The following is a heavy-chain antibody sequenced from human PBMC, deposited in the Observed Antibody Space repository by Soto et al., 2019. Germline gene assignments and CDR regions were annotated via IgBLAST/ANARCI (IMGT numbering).Heavy chain of an antibody. CDR2: INPNSGGT. J-gene: IGHJ4*02. CDR3: ARGHEWELQRWFDY. CDR1: GYTFTGYY. Sequence: GGPVKVSCKAAGYTFTGYYMHGVRQAHGQGLEWMGWINPNSGGTNYAQKFQGWVTMTRDTSISTAYMELSSLTSDDTAVYYCARGHEWELQRWFDYWGQGTLVTVSS. D-gene: IGHD1-26*01. V-gene: IGHV1-2*04.